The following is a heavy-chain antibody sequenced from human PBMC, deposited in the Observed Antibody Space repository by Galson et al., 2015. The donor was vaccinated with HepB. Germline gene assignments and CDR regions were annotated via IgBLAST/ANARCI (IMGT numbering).Heavy chain of an antibody. V-gene: IGHV1-69*13. J-gene: IGHJ5*02. CDR3: ARTPITMVRGVTTDSSLYWFDP. D-gene: IGHD3-10*01. CDR1: GGTFSSYA. CDR2: IIPIFGTA. Sequence: SVKVSCKASGGTFSSYAISWVRQAPGQGLEWMGGIIPIFGTANYAQKFQGRVTITADESTSTAYMELSSLRSEDTAVYYCARTPITMVRGVTTDSSLYWFDPWGQGTLVTVSS.